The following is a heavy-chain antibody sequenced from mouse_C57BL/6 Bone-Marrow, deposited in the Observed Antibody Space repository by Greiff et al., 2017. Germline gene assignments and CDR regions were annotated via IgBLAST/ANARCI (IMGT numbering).Heavy chain of an antibody. J-gene: IGHJ2*01. CDR2: IYPRSGNT. V-gene: IGHV1-81*01. CDR3: ARNPLYYGSSPFDY. CDR1: GYTFTSYG. Sequence: VQVVESGAELARPGASVKLSCKASGYTFTSYGISWVKQRTGQGLEWIGEIYPRSGNTYYNEKFKGKATLTADKSSSTAYMELRSLTSEDSAVYFCARNPLYYGSSPFDYWGQGTTLTVSS. D-gene: IGHD1-1*01.